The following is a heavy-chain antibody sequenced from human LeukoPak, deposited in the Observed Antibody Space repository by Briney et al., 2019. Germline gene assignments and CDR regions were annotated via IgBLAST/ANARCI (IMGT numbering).Heavy chain of an antibody. J-gene: IGHJ4*02. CDR3: ARDSGYCSGGSCYPNFDY. CDR1: AFTVSTNY. Sequence: GGSLTLSCAASAFTVSTNYMSWVRQAPGKGVEWVSVTYSGGSTYYADSVKGRFTISGDNSKNTLYLQMNSRRAEDAAEYYCARDSGYCSGGSCYPNFDYWGQGTLVTVSS. CDR2: TYSGGST. V-gene: IGHV3-53*01. D-gene: IGHD2-15*01.